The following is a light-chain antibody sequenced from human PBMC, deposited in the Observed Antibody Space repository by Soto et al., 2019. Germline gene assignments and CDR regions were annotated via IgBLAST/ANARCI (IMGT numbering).Light chain of an antibody. J-gene: IGKJ4*01. V-gene: IGKV1-9*01. Sequence: DIQLTQSPSFLSASVGDRVTITCRASQGVGNYLAWYQQRPGKAPNLLIYDASTLHSGVPSRFSGSGSGTEFTLTISSLQPEDFATYYCQPLASYVPLTFGGGTKVQIK. CDR1: QGVGNY. CDR3: QPLASYVPLT. CDR2: DAS.